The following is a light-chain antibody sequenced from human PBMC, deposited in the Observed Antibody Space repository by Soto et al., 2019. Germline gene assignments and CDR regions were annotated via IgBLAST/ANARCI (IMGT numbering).Light chain of an antibody. V-gene: IGKV3-20*01. CDR1: QSVSSSY. J-gene: IGKJ2*01. CDR3: HQYGSSVYT. Sequence: EIVLTQSPGTLSLSPGERVTLSCRASQSVSSSYLAWYQQKPGQAPRLLIYGASSRATGIPDRFSGSGSGTDFTLTISRLEPEDFAVYYCHQYGSSVYTFGQGTNLEIK. CDR2: GAS.